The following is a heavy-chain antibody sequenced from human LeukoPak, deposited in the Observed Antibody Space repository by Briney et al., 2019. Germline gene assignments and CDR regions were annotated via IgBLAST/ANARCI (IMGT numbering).Heavy chain of an antibody. D-gene: IGHD3-22*01. Sequence: PGGSLRLSCAASGFTFSSYGMHWVRQAPGKGLEGVAVIWYDGSNKYYADSVKGRFTISRDNSKNTLYLQMNSLRAEDTAVYYCAKGGYYDSSGYSHFDYWGQGTLVTVSS. V-gene: IGHV3-33*06. CDR3: AKGGYYDSSGYSHFDY. J-gene: IGHJ4*02. CDR1: GFTFSSYG. CDR2: IWYDGSNK.